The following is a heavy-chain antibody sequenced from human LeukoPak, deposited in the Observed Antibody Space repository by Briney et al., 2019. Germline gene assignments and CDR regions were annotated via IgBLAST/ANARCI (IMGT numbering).Heavy chain of an antibody. CDR1: GYAFTSYG. J-gene: IGHJ4*02. CDR3: ARDYYDSSGYFNFDY. D-gene: IGHD3-22*01. V-gene: IGHV1-18*01. CDR2: ISAYNGNT. Sequence: ASVKVPCKASGYAFTSYGISWVRQAPGQGLEWMGWISAYNGNTNYAQKPQGRVTMTTDTSTSTAYMELRSLRSDDTAVYYCARDYYDSSGYFNFDYWGQGTPVTVSS.